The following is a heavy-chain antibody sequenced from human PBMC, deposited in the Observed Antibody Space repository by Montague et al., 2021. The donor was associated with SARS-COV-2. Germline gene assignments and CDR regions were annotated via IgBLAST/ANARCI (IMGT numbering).Heavy chain of an antibody. J-gene: IGHJ4*02. D-gene: IGHD2-21*01. CDR2: IYTSGST. V-gene: IGHV4-61*02. Sequence: TLSLTCTVFGGSISSGSYYWSWIRQPAGKGLEWIGRIYTSGSTNYNPSLKSRVTISVDTSKNQFSLKLSSVTAADTVVYYCARVVGFDFDYWGQGTLVTASS. CDR3: ARVVGFDFDY. CDR1: GGSISSGSYY.